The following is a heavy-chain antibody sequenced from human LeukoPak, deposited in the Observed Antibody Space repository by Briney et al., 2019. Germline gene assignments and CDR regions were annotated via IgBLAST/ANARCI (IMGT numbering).Heavy chain of an antibody. Sequence: SETPSLTCTVSGDSIFWLVFFCGRLRPPPGKGLERIWRIYFIGGTHYNPSLKSRVTISVDTSKNQFFLRLTSVSAADTAVYYCARNRSITVVRGGHGTEKNNLFDPWGQGTLVTVSS. CDR1: GDSIFWLVFF. CDR2: IYFIGGT. V-gene: IGHV4-39*01. CDR3: ARNRSITVVRGGHGTEKNNLFDP. D-gene: IGHD3-10*01. J-gene: IGHJ5*02.